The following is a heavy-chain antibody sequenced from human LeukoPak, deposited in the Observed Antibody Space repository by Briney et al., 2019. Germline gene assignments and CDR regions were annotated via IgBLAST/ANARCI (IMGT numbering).Heavy chain of an antibody. CDR3: ASGSGSYRTPYYYMDV. CDR2: RYSRGST. Sequence: GGSLRLSCAASGLTFSSNYMSWVRQAGGKEPDWVSVRYSRGSTYYADALKRQFTISRDNSKKTLYLQMNSLRDEDTAVYYCASGSGSYRTPYYYMDVWGTGTTVTVSS. CDR1: GLTFSSNY. V-gene: IGHV3-53*01. D-gene: IGHD3-10*01. J-gene: IGHJ6*03.